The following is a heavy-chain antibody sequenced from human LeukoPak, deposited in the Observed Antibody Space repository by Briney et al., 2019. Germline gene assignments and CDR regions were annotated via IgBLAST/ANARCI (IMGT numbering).Heavy chain of an antibody. CDR1: GFTFSSYA. D-gene: IGHD3-3*01. J-gene: IGHJ1*01. Sequence: PGGSLRLSCAASGFTFSSYAMSWVRQAPGKGLEWVSAISGSGGSTYYADSVKGRFTISRDNSKNTLYLQMNSLRAEDTAVYYCAKVEPLYDFWSGYWEGYFQHWGQGTLVTVSS. CDR2: ISGSGGST. CDR3: AKVEPLYDFWSGYWEGYFQH. V-gene: IGHV3-23*01.